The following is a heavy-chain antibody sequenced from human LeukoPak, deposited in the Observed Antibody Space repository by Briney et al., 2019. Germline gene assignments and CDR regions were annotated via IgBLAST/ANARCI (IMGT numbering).Heavy chain of an antibody. CDR2: ISGSGGST. Sequence: GGSLRLSCAASGFTFSSYAMSWVRQAPGKGLEWVSAISGSGGSTYYADSVKGRFTISRDNSKNTLYLQMNSLRAEDTAVYYCARYCSSTSYKMRSYYYYGMDVWGQGTTVTVSS. CDR1: GFTFSSYA. CDR3: ARYCSSTSYKMRSYYYYGMDV. V-gene: IGHV3-23*01. D-gene: IGHD2-2*01. J-gene: IGHJ6*02.